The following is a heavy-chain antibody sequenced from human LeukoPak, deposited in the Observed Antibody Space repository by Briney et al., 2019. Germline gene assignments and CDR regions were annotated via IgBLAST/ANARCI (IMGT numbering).Heavy chain of an antibody. CDR1: GGSFSGYY. D-gene: IGHD6-19*01. Sequence: SETLSLTYAVYGGSFSGYYWSWIRQPPGKGLEWIGEINHSGSTNYNPSLKSRVTISVDTSKNQFSLKLSSVTAADTAVYYCARQSGSGSEYFQHWGQGTLVTVSS. CDR2: INHSGST. J-gene: IGHJ1*01. CDR3: ARQSGSGSEYFQH. V-gene: IGHV4-34*01.